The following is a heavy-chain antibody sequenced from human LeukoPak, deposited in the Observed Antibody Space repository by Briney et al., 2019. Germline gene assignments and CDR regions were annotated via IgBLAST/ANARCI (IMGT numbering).Heavy chain of an antibody. CDR2: ISAYNGIT. V-gene: IGHV1-18*01. Sequence: ASVKVSCKASGYTFNSYDITWVRQAPGQGLEWMGWISAYNGITNYAQKVQGRVTMTTDTSTSTAYMELRSLRSDDTAVYYCARVSHYYGSEIEYWGQGTLVTISS. CDR1: GYTFNSYD. CDR3: ARVSHYYGSEIEY. D-gene: IGHD3-10*01. J-gene: IGHJ4*02.